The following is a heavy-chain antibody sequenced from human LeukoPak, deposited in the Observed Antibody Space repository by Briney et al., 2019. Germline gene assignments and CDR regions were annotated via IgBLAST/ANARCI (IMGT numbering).Heavy chain of an antibody. CDR1: GFTFSSYS. V-gene: IGHV3-15*01. CDR2: IKRKSDGGTT. CDR3: ATDIGPKVH. Sequence: PGGSLRLSCAASGFTFSSYSMDWVRQAPGKGLEWVGLIKRKSDGGTTDYAAPVKGRFTISRDDSKNTLYLQMNSLKTEDTAVYYCATDIGPKVHWGQGTLVTVSS. J-gene: IGHJ4*02. D-gene: IGHD1-26*01.